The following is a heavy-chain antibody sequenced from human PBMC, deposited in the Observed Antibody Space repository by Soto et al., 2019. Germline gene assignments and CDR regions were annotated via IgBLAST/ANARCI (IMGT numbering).Heavy chain of an antibody. V-gene: IGHV4-59*12. CDR1: GGSINGSF. CDR3: PKLSCTSSTCYFPGWFDP. CDR2: IYSSGST. Sequence: PSETLSLTCIVSGGSINGSFWTWIWQPPGMGLEWIGYIYSSGSTHYSPSLKRRLTISVDTTKNQFSLQLKSMTASDTAVYHRPKLSCTSSTCYFPGWFDPWDQGTLLPVSS. D-gene: IGHD2-2*01. J-gene: IGHJ5*02.